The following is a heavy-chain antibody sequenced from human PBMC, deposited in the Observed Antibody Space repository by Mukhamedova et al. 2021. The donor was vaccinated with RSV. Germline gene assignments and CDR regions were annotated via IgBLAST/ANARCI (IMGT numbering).Heavy chain of an antibody. D-gene: IGHD7-27*01. Sequence: NYNPSLKSRVTISVDTSKNQFSLKLSSVTAADTAVYYCARSLNWGSLVGAFDIWGKGQWSPSLQ. J-gene: IGHJ3*02. V-gene: IGHV4-59*01. CDR3: ARSLNWGSLVGAFDI.